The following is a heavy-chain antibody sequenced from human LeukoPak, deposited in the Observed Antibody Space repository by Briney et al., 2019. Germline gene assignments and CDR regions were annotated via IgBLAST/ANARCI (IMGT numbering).Heavy chain of an antibody. Sequence: SETLSLTCAVYGGSFSSYYWSWIRQPPGKGLEWIGYIYYSGSTNYNPSLKSRVTISVDTSKNQFSLKLSSVTAADTAVYYCARFVVVPAAILGYWFDPWGQGTLVTVSS. CDR3: ARFVVVPAAILGYWFDP. CDR1: GGSFSSYY. CDR2: IYYSGST. V-gene: IGHV4-59*01. J-gene: IGHJ5*02. D-gene: IGHD2-2*01.